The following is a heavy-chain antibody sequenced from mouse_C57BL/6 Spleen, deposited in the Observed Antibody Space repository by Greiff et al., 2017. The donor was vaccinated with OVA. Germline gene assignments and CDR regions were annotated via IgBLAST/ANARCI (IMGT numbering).Heavy chain of an antibody. CDR3: ARDRDYDSYYFDY. D-gene: IGHD2-4*01. CDR1: GYSITSGYY. V-gene: IGHV3-6*01. CDR2: ISYDGSN. Sequence: EVKVEESGPGLVKPSQSLSLTCSVTGYSITSGYYWNWIRQFPGNKLEWMGYISYDGSNNYNPSLKNRISITRDTSKNQFFLKLNSVTTEDTATYYCARDRDYDSYYFDYWGQGTTLTVSS. J-gene: IGHJ2*01.